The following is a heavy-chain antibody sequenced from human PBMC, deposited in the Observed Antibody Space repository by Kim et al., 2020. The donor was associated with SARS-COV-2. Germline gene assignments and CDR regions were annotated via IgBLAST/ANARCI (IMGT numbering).Heavy chain of an antibody. D-gene: IGHD4-17*01. Sequence: KNSQKFQGRVTITRDTSARTAYMELSSLRSEDTAVYYCARGKDYGGTVDYWGQGTLVTVSS. V-gene: IGHV1-3*01. J-gene: IGHJ4*02. CDR3: ARGKDYGGTVDY.